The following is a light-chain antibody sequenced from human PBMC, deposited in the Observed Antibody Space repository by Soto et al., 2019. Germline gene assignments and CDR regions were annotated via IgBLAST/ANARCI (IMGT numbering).Light chain of an antibody. J-gene: IGLJ1*01. V-gene: IGLV6-57*04. Sequence: NFMLTQPHSVSESPGKRVTVSCTRSSGSIASNYVRWYQQRPGSAPTTVIYEDNQRPSGVPDRFSGSIDSSSNSASLTISGLKTEDEADYYCQSYDSSNLVFGTGTKVTVL. CDR3: QSYDSSNLV. CDR1: SGSIASNY. CDR2: EDN.